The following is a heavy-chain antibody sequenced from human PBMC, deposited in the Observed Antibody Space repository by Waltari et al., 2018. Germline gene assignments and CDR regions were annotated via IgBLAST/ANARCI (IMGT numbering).Heavy chain of an antibody. CDR1: GFTFSSYA. J-gene: IGHJ4*02. CDR2: ISGSGGST. CDR3: AKIWGAYYDILTGYEAGDY. Sequence: EVQLLESGGGLVQPGGSLRLSCAASGFTFSSYAMSWVRQAPGTGLEWVSAISGSGGSTYYADSVKGRFTISRDNSKNTLYLQMNSLRAEDTAVYYCAKIWGAYYDILTGYEAGDYWGQGTLVTVSS. V-gene: IGHV3-23*01. D-gene: IGHD3-9*01.